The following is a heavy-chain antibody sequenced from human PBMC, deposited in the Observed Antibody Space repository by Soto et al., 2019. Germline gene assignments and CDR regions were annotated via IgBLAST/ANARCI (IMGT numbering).Heavy chain of an antibody. V-gene: IGHV3-23*01. CDR2: ISGGGGST. J-gene: IGHJ4*02. CDR3: ASSIN. CDR1: GFTFSSYA. Sequence: GGSLRLSCAASGFTFSSYAMNWVRQAPGKGLEWVSAISGGGGSTYYADSVKGRFTSSRDNSKNTLYLQMNSLRADDTAGYYWASSINWGQGTLVTVSS.